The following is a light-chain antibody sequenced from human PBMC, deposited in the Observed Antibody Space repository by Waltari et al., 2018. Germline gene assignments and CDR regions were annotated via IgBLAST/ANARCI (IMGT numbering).Light chain of an antibody. CDR3: QQYGTSPYT. V-gene: IGKV3-20*01. Sequence: EIVLTQSPGTLSLSPGERATLSCRASQNINSRFLAWYQQKPGQAPRLLMYIISSRATCSPDRCSGSGSGTDFTLTISRLEPEDFAVYYCQQYGTSPYTFGQGTKLE. CDR1: QNINSRF. J-gene: IGKJ2*01. CDR2: IIS.